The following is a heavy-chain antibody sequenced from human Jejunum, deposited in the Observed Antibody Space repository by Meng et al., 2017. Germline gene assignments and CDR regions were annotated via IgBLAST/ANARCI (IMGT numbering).Heavy chain of an antibody. CDR1: GFTFSSNY. Sequence: GESLKISCATSGFTFSSNYMSWVRRAPGKGLEWVSASGRSGDTYYADSVKGRFTISRDKSKNTLYLEMSSLRAEDTAVYYCAKHLSGSYTFDYWGQGTRVTVAS. CDR2: SGRSGDT. D-gene: IGHD1-26*01. CDR3: AKHLSGSYTFDY. V-gene: IGHV3-23*01. J-gene: IGHJ4*02.